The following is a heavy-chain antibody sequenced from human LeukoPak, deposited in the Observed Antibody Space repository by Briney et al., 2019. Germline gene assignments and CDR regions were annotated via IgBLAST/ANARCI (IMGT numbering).Heavy chain of an antibody. D-gene: IGHD1-1*01. Sequence: GGSLRLSCAASGFTFSSYIMNWVRQAPGKGLEWVSSISSNSSYIYYADSVKGRFTISRDNAKNSLYLQMSSLRAEDTAVYYCARDRLDDAFDIWGQGTMLTVSS. J-gene: IGHJ3*02. V-gene: IGHV3-21*01. CDR1: GFTFSSYI. CDR3: ARDRLDDAFDI. CDR2: ISSNSSYI.